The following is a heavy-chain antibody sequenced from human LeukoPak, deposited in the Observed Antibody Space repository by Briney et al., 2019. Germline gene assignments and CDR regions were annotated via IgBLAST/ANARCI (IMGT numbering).Heavy chain of an antibody. D-gene: IGHD3-10*01. CDR1: GFTVSSNY. CDR3: ASDYYGLGSYYSDY. Sequence: GGSLRLSCAASGFTVSSNYMSWVRQAPGKGLEWVSVIYSGGSTYYADSVKGRFTISRDNSKNTLYLQMNSLRAEDTAVYYCASDYYGLGSYYSDYWGQGTLVTVSS. J-gene: IGHJ4*02. CDR2: IYSGGST. V-gene: IGHV3-53*01.